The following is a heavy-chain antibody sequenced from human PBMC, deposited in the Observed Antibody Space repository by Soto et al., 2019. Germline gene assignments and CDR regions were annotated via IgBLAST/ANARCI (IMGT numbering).Heavy chain of an antibody. Sequence: SDTLSLTYTVSGGPITIGRYYWSWIRQHPGKGLEWIGYIYYSGFTYYNPSLKSRVTISVDTSKNQFSLKLSSVTAADTAVYYCARSVFPWGQGTLVTVS. J-gene: IGHJ5*02. V-gene: IGHV4-31*03. CDR2: IYYSGFT. CDR1: GGPITIGRYY. CDR3: ARSVFP.